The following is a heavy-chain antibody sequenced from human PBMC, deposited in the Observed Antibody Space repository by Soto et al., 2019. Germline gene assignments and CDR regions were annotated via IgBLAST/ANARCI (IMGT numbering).Heavy chain of an antibody. CDR1: GGSFSGYY. Sequence: TLSLTCAVYGGSFSGYYWSWIRQPPGKGLEWIGEINHSGSTNYNPSLKSRVTISVDTSKNQFSLKLSSVTAADTAVYYCARARYSSFHYYYGMDVWDQGTTVTVSS. V-gene: IGHV4-34*01. J-gene: IGHJ6*02. D-gene: IGHD6-13*01. CDR2: INHSGST. CDR3: ARARYSSFHYYYGMDV.